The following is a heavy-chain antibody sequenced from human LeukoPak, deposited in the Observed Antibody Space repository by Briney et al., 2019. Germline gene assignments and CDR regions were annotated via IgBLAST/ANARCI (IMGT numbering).Heavy chain of an antibody. CDR1: GFTFSSYS. CDR2: ISSSSSYI. V-gene: IGHV3-21*01. CDR3: ARNGYLERRDFDY. J-gene: IGHJ4*02. D-gene: IGHD1-1*01. Sequence: GGSLRLSCAASGFTFSSYSMNWVRQAPGKGLEWVSSISSSSSYIYYADSVKGRFTISRDNAKNSLYLQVNSLRAEDTAVYYCARNGYLERRDFDYWGQGTLVTVSS.